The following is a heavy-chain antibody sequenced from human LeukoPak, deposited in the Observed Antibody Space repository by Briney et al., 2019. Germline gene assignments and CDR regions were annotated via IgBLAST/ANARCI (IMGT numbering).Heavy chain of an antibody. Sequence: PSETLSLTCAVYGGSFSGYYWSWIRQPPGKGLEWIGEINHGGSTNYNPSLKSRVTISVDTSKNQFSLKLSSVTAADTAVYYCARERITMVRGVTYCFDYWGQGALVTVSS. CDR1: GGSFSGYY. D-gene: IGHD3-10*01. CDR2: INHGGST. CDR3: ARERITMVRGVTYCFDY. J-gene: IGHJ4*02. V-gene: IGHV4-34*01.